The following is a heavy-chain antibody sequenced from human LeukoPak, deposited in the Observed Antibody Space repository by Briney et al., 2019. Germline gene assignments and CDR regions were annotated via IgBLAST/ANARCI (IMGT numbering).Heavy chain of an antibody. CDR3: ARSGSYYTGFEY. CDR1: GGSFSGYY. D-gene: IGHD1-26*01. J-gene: IGHJ4*02. V-gene: IGHV4-59*10. Sequence: SETLSLTCAVYGGSFSGYYWSWIRQPAGKGLEWIGRVYNSGNTNYNPSLKSRVTMSVDTSKNQFSLKVSSVTAADTAVYYCARSGSYYTGFEYWGQGTLVTVSS. CDR2: VYNSGNT.